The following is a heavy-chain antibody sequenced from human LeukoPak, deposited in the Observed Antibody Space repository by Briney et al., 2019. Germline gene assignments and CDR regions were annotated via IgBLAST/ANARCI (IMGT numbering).Heavy chain of an antibody. J-gene: IGHJ4*02. D-gene: IGHD6-13*01. Sequence: TTGGSLRLSCAASGFTFSNAWMSWVRQAPGKGLEWLGYIYHSGSTNYNPSLKSRVTISVDTSKNQFSLKLSSVTAADTAVYYCARDAMGSDSSPPDYWGQGTLVTVSS. V-gene: IGHV4-59*01. CDR1: GFTFSNAW. CDR3: ARDAMGSDSSPPDY. CDR2: IYHSGST.